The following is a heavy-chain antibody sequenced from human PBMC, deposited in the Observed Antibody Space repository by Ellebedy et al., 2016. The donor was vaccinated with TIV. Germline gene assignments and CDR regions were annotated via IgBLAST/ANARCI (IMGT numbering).Heavy chain of an antibody. CDR2: IKHDGSEE. V-gene: IGHV3-7*03. D-gene: IGHD6-13*01. CDR1: GFDFSTYW. CDR3: ARAGTAAGTITDY. Sequence: GESLKISCAASGFDFSTYWMTSVRQAPGKGLEWVAQIKHDGSEEYCVASLKGRFTISRDNAKKSLYLQMSSLRADDTAVYYCARAGTAAGTITDYWGQGTLVTVSS. J-gene: IGHJ4*02.